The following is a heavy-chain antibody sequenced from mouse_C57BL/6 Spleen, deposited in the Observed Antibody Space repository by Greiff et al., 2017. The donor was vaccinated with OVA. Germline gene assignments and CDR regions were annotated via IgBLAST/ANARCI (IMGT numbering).Heavy chain of an antibody. CDR1: GFSLSTSGMG. Sequence: QVTLKVSGPGILQSSQTLSLTCSFSGFSLSTSGMGVSWIRQPSGKGLEWLAHIYWDDDKRYNPSLKSRLTISKDTSRNQVFLKITSVDTADTATYYGARRSPSYGNYHGGPFDYWGQGTTLTVSS. CDR2: IYWDDDK. V-gene: IGHV8-12*01. J-gene: IGHJ2*01. D-gene: IGHD2-1*01. CDR3: ARRSPSYGNYHGGPFDY.